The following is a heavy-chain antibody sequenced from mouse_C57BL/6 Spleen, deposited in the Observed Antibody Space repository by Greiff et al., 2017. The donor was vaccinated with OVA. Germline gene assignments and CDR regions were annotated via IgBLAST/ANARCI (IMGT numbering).Heavy chain of an antibody. CDR2: IYPGDGDT. V-gene: IGHV1-80*01. D-gene: IGHD1-1*01. J-gene: IGHJ4*01. CDR1: GYAFSSYW. CDR3: ARRWDYYGSSYGAMDY. Sequence: QVQLQQSGAELVKPGASVKISCKASGYAFSSYWMNWVKQRPGKGLEWIGQIYPGDGDTNYNGKFKGKATLTADKSSSTAYMQLSSLTSEDSAVYFCARRWDYYGSSYGAMDYWGQGTSVTVSS.